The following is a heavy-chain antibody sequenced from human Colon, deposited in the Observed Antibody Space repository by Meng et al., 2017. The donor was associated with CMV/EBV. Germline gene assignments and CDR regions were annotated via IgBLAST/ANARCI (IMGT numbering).Heavy chain of an antibody. CDR3: ERGLGHASNNSHDY. CDR2: VYYSGSA. Sequence: GSLRLSCTVSGDSIRSHYWSWIRQPPGKGLEWMGYVYYSGSATYSPSLRSRVSISVDTSKNQFSLNLRSVTAADTAMYFCERGLGHASNNSHDYWGQGTLVTVSS. CDR1: GDSIRSHY. J-gene: IGHJ4*02. D-gene: IGHD1-1*01. V-gene: IGHV4-59*11.